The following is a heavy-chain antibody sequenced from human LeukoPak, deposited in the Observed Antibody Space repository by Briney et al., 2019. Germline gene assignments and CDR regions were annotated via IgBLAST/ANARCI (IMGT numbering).Heavy chain of an antibody. V-gene: IGHV3-48*01. Sequence: GGSLRLSCAASGFTFSTYSLNWVRQAPGKGLEWVSYISSSSSTVYYTNSVKGRFTISRDNAKNSLYLQMNSLRAEDTAVYYCARAANGGYSYGTDYWGQGTLVTVSS. J-gene: IGHJ4*02. CDR2: ISSSSSTV. CDR3: ARAANGGYSYGTDY. D-gene: IGHD5-18*01. CDR1: GFTFSTYS.